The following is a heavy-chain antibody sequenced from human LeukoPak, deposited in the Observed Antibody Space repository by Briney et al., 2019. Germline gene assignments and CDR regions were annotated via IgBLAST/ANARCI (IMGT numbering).Heavy chain of an antibody. Sequence: ASVKVSCXASGYTFTSYGISWVRQAPGQGLEWMGWISAYNGNTNYAQKLQGRVTMTTDTSTSTAYMELRSLRSDDTAVYYCARGGVPAAVPFYWYFDLWGRGTLVTVSS. CDR1: GYTFTSYG. V-gene: IGHV1-18*01. CDR3: ARGGVPAAVPFYWYFDL. CDR2: ISAYNGNT. J-gene: IGHJ2*01. D-gene: IGHD2-2*01.